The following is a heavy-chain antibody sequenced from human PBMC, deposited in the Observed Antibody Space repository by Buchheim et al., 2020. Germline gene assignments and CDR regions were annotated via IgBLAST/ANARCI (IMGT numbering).Heavy chain of an antibody. Sequence: QVQLVESGGGVVQPGRSLRLSCAASGFTFSSYGMHWVRQAPGKGLEWVAVIWNDGSNKYYADSVKGRFTISRDNSKNTLYLQMNSLRAEDTAVYYCARDLDRITGNGEAYWGQGTL. J-gene: IGHJ4*02. D-gene: IGHD1-20*01. CDR2: IWNDGSNK. CDR3: ARDLDRITGNGEAY. CDR1: GFTFSSYG. V-gene: IGHV3-33*01.